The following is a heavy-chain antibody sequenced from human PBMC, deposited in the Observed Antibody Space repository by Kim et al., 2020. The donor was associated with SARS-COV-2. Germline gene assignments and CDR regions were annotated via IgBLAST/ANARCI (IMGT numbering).Heavy chain of an antibody. J-gene: IGHJ3*02. CDR2: INPNSGGT. Sequence: ASVKVSCKASGYTFTGYYMHWVRQAPGQGLEWMGWINPNSGGTNYAQKFQGWVTMTRDTSISTAYMELSRLRSDDTAVYYCARDRKRNVVGTPNAFDIWGQGTMVTVSS. D-gene: IGHD6-19*01. CDR1: GYTFTGYY. V-gene: IGHV1-2*04. CDR3: ARDRKRNVVGTPNAFDI.